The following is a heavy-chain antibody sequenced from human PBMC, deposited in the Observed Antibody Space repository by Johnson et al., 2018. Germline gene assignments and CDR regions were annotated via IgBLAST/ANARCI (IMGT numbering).Heavy chain of an antibody. CDR3: ARPYSTYYDRRGQSAFDI. J-gene: IGHJ3*02. V-gene: IGHV5-51*03. D-gene: IGHD3-22*01. Sequence: VQLVESGAEVTKPGESLKISCKGAGYSFTSYWIAWVRQMPGKGLEWMGVIFPADSDTRYSPSFQGQVTISADKSIDTAYLQWNSLKASDTAMYYCARPYSTYYDRRGQSAFDIWGQGTMVTVSS. CDR2: IFPADSDT. CDR1: GYSFTSYW.